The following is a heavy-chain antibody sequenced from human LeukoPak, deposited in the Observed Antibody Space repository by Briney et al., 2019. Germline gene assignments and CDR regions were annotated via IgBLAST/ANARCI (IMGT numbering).Heavy chain of an antibody. D-gene: IGHD6-6*01. CDR1: GYTFTSYD. Sequence: ASVKVSCKASGYTFTSYDINWVRQATGQGLEWMGWMNPNSGNTNYAQKLQGRVTMATDTSTSTAYMELRSLRSDDTAVYYCARVTSSPIYYMDVWGKGTTVTVSS. V-gene: IGHV1-18*01. CDR2: MNPNSGNT. J-gene: IGHJ6*03. CDR3: ARVTSSPIYYMDV.